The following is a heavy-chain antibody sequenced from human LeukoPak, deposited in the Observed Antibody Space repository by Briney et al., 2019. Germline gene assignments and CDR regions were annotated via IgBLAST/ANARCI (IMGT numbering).Heavy chain of an antibody. CDR3: ARDHWGAVAGFDY. J-gene: IGHJ4*02. D-gene: IGHD6-19*01. CDR2: INPNSGGT. CDR1: GYTFTGYY. Sequence: ASVKVSCKASGYTFTGYYMHWVRQAPGQGLAWMGWINPNSGGTNYAQKFQGRVTMTRDTSISTAYMELSRLRSDDTAVYYCARDHWGAVAGFDYWGQGTLVTVSS. V-gene: IGHV1-2*02.